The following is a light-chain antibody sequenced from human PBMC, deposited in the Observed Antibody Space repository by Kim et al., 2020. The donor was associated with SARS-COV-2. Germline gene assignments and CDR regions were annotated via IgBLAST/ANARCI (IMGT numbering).Light chain of an antibody. CDR3: QAWDSSTVV. CDR1: KLGDKY. V-gene: IGLV3-1*01. Sequence: SYELTQPPSVSVSPGQTARITCSGDKLGDKYACWYQQKPGQSPVVVIYQDSKRPSGIPERFSGSNSGNTATLTISGTQAMDEADYYCQAWDSSTVVFGGGTQLTVL. CDR2: QDS. J-gene: IGLJ2*01.